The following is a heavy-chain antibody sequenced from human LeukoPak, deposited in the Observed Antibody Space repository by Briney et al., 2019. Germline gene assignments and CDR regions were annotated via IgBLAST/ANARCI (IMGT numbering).Heavy chain of an antibody. Sequence: NPSETLSLTCTVSGDSISRGGYYWSWIRQHPGKGLEWIGEIYHSGSTNYNPSLKSRVTISVDTSKNQFSLRLSSVTAADTAVYYCASLSSGWSYADYWGQGTLVTVSS. J-gene: IGHJ4*02. V-gene: IGHV4-61*08. CDR1: GDSISRGGYY. CDR2: IYHSGST. CDR3: ASLSSGWSYADY. D-gene: IGHD6-19*01.